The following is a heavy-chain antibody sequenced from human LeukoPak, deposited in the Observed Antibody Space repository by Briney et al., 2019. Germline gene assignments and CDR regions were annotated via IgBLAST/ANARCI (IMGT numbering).Heavy chain of an antibody. Sequence: GASVTVSCKASGYTFTSYYMHWVRQAPGQGLEWMGIINPSGGSTSYAQKFQGRVTMTRDTSTSTVYMELSSLRSEDTAVYYCARELHLRIAVAGTATDYWGQGTLATVSS. J-gene: IGHJ4*02. V-gene: IGHV1-46*01. CDR1: GYTFTSYY. D-gene: IGHD6-19*01. CDR2: INPSGGST. CDR3: ARELHLRIAVAGTATDY.